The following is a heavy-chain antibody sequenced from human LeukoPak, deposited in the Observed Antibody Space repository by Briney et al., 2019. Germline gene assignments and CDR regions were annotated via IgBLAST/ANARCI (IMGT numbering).Heavy chain of an antibody. D-gene: IGHD3-3*01. CDR2: IYYSGNT. CDR1: GGSISSNSYY. CDR3: ARDQKSYYDFWSGYSPAYYYYMDV. J-gene: IGHJ6*03. Sequence: SETLSLTCTVSGGSISSNSYYWGWIRQPPGKGLEWIGSIYYSGNTYYNPSLKSRVSISVDTSKNQFSLKLSSVTAADTAVYYCARDQKSYYDFWSGYSPAYYYYMDVWGKGTTVTVSS. V-gene: IGHV4-39*07.